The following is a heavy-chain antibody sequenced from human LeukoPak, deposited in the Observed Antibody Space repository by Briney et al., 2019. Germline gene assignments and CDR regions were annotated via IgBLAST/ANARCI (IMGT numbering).Heavy chain of an antibody. D-gene: IGHD2-15*01. CDR2: IYHSGST. Sequence: SQTLSLTCAVSGGSISSGGYSWSWIRQPPGKGLEWIGYIYHSGSTYYNPSLKSRVTISVDRSKNQFSLKLNSVTAADTAVYYCASCSGGSCYSDAFDIWGQGTMVTVSS. CDR1: GGSISSGGYS. V-gene: IGHV4-30-2*01. CDR3: ASCSGGSCYSDAFDI. J-gene: IGHJ3*02.